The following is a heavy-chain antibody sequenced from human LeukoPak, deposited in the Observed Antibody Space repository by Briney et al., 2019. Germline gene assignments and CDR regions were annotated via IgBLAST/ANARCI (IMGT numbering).Heavy chain of an antibody. D-gene: IGHD3-9*01. Sequence: ASVKVSCKASGYTFTSHFMHWVRQAPGQGLEWMGIINPSGGSTSYAQKFQGRVTMTRDTSTSTVYMELSSLRSEDTAVYYCARAADYYDILPPFDYWGQGTLVTVSS. V-gene: IGHV1-46*01. CDR2: INPSGGST. CDR1: GYTFTSHF. J-gene: IGHJ4*02. CDR3: ARAADYYDILPPFDY.